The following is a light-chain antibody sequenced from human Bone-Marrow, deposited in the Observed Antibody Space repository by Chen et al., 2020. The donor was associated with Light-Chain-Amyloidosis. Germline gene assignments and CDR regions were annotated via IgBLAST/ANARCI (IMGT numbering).Light chain of an antibody. CDR2: NNH. CDR1: GSNIGGHS. Sequence: QSLPSQPPSASGTSGQAVNIDCSGSGSNIGGHSVNWYQHLPGTAPQLVIFNNHKRPSGVPDRFSGSRSGTAASLAISGLQADDEGDYYCASWDDSLRTYLFGGGTKLTVL. CDR3: ASWDDSLRTYL. V-gene: IGLV1-44*01. J-gene: IGLJ3*02.